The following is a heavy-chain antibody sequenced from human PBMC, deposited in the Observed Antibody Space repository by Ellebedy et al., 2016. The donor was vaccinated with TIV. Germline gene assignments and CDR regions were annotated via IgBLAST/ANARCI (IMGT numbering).Heavy chain of an antibody. CDR3: AREQNIESYRTSDY. CDR1: GDTLTELS. Sequence: AASVKVSCKVSGDTLTELSMHWVRQAPGKGLVWVARINGDGSNIGYADSVRGRFTISRDNSKNTLYLQLNSLRVEDTAIYYCAREQNIESYRTSDYWGQGTLVTVSS. V-gene: IGHV3-74*01. D-gene: IGHD2/OR15-2a*01. J-gene: IGHJ4*02. CDR2: INGDGSNI.